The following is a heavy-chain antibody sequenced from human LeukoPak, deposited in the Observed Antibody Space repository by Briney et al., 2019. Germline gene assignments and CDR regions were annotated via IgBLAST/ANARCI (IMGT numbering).Heavy chain of an antibody. CDR2: IKQDGSEK. D-gene: IGHD2-2*01. CDR1: GFTFSSYW. J-gene: IGHJ1*01. Sequence: PGGSLRLSCAASGFTFSSYWMSWVRQAPGKGLEWVANIKQDGSEKYYVDSVKGRFTISRDNAKNSLYLQMNSPRAEDTAVYYCARARYCSSTSCYFLQHWGQGTLVTVSS. V-gene: IGHV3-7*01. CDR3: ARARYCSSTSCYFLQH.